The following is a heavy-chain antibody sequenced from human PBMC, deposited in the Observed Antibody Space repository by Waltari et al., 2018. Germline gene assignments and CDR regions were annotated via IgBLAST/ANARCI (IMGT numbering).Heavy chain of an antibody. CDR1: GFTFSGSA. J-gene: IGHJ4*02. D-gene: IGHD2-15*01. V-gene: IGHV3-73*02. Sequence: EVQLVESGGGLVQPGGSLKLSCAASGFTFSGSAMHWVRQASGKGLEWVGRIRSKANSYATAYAASVEGRFTISRDDSKNTAYLQMNSLKTEDTAVYYCTRHTGYCSGGSCYYDYWGQGTLVTVSS. CDR2: IRSKANSYAT. CDR3: TRHTGYCSGGSCYYDY.